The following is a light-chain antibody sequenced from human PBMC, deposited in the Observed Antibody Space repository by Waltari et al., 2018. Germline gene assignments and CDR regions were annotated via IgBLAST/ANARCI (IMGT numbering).Light chain of an antibody. CDR1: SSDVGGYNY. J-gene: IGLJ3*02. CDR2: NVS. V-gene: IGLV2-14*01. CDR3: ASYRDTGTPWV. Sequence: QSALTQSASVSGSPGQSIAISCTGTSSDVGGYNYVSWYQQHPGKAPKLMISNVSNRPSGVSNRFSGSKSGNTASLTISGLQAEDEGDYYCASYRDTGTPWVFGGGTKVTVL.